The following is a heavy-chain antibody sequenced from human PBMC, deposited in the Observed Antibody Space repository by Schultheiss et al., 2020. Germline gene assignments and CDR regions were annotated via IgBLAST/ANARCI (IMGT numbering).Heavy chain of an antibody. V-gene: IGHV4-34*01. CDR1: GGSFSGYY. CDR3: ATIGDHGGYFDL. J-gene: IGHJ2*01. CDR2: IYYSGST. Sequence: SETLSLTCAVYGGSFSGYYWNWIRQPPGKGLEWIGSIYYSGSTYYNPSLKSRVTISVDTSKNHFSLRLSSVTAADTAVYYCATIGDHGGYFDLWGRGTLVTVSS. D-gene: IGHD1-14*01.